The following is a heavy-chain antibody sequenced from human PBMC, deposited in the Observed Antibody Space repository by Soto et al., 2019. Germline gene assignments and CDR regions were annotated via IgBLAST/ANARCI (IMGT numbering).Heavy chain of an antibody. D-gene: IGHD2-2*01. Sequence: QVQLVQSGAEVKKPGSSVKVSCKASGGTFSSYAISWVRQAPGQGLEWMGGIIPIFGTANYAQKFQGRVTITADKSPSTAYTERSSLRSEDTAVYYGARASIVVVPAAKNWFDPWGQGTLVTVSS. J-gene: IGHJ5*02. V-gene: IGHV1-69*06. CDR1: GGTFSSYA. CDR3: ARASIVVVPAAKNWFDP. CDR2: IIPIFGTA.